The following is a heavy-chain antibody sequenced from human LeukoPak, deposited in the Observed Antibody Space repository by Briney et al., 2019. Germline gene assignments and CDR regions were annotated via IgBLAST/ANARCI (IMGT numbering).Heavy chain of an antibody. V-gene: IGHV3-64D*06. CDR1: GFVFTIYT. CDR3: VKDFGRIRGTPDS. CDR2: ISGSGNGFSI. J-gene: IGHJ4*02. Sequence: GGSLRLSCSASGFVFTIYTMYWVRQAPGKGPEYVSTISGSGNGFSIYYADSVKGRFTISRDDSKSIPYLQMNGLRSEDTAVYYCVKDFGRIRGTPDSWGQGTLVTVSS. D-gene: IGHD1-26*01.